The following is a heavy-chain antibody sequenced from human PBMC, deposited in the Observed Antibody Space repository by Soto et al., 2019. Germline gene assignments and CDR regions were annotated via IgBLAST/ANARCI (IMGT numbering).Heavy chain of an antibody. CDR2: INPSGGNT. Sequence: ASVKVSCKASGYTFTTHYMHWVRQAPGQGLEWMGIINPSGGNTNYAQKFQGRVTMTRNTSISTAYMELSSLRSEDTAVYYCARGSGSSSHFDPWGQGTLVTVSS. CDR3: ARGSGSSSHFDP. J-gene: IGHJ5*02. V-gene: IGHV1-46*01. CDR1: GYTFTTHY. D-gene: IGHD6-13*01.